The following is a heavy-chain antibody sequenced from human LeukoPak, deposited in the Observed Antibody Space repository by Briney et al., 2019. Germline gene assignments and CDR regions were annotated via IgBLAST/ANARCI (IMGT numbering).Heavy chain of an antibody. CDR1: GYTFTSYY. V-gene: IGHV1-46*01. CDR2: INPRGGST. Sequence: ASVKVSCKASGYTFTSYYMHWVRQAPGQGLEWMGIINPRGGSTSYAQKFQGRVTMTRDMSTSTVYVELSSLRSEDTAVYYCARDPNYDSSGYYSDAFDIWGQGTMVTVSS. D-gene: IGHD3-22*01. J-gene: IGHJ3*02. CDR3: ARDPNYDSSGYYSDAFDI.